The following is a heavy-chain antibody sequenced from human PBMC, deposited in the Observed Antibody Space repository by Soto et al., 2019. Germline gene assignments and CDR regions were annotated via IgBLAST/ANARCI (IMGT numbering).Heavy chain of an antibody. CDR2: YGGSGGST. V-gene: IGHV3-23*01. CDR1: GFSFTPYA. D-gene: IGHD3-16*01. J-gene: IGHJ6*03. Sequence: DVQLLESGGGLAQRGGSLRLSCAASGFSFTPYAMTWSPQAPGKGLEWVSYGGSGGSTYYADSVKGRFTISRDNSKNTLYLQMNSLRAEDTAVYYCVKFRGRAYHYYYMDVWGNGTTVTVSS. CDR3: VKFRGRAYHYYYMDV.